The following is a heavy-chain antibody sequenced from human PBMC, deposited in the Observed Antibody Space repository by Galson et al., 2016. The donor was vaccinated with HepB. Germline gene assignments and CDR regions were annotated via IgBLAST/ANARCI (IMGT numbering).Heavy chain of an antibody. D-gene: IGHD2-15*01. V-gene: IGHV1-46*01. CDR2: INPTDGTT. CDR1: GYTFIRFY. CDR3: ARDRATVGCSSSSCNHYMDV. J-gene: IGHJ6*03. Sequence: SVKVSCKASGYTFIRFYMHWVRQAPGHGLEWVGMINPTDGTTTYAQNFQGRVTMTRGPSTSTVHMYLSSLRSEDTAVYYCARDRATVGCSSSSCNHYMDVWGKGTTVTVSS.